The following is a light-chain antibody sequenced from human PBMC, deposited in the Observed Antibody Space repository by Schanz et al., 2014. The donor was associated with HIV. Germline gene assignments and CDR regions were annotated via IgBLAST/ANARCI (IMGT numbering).Light chain of an antibody. Sequence: QSVLTQSPSASASLGASVKLTCTLSSGYSSYAIAWHQQQPEKGPRYLMKLNSDGSHSKGDGIPDRFSGSSSGAERYLTISSLQSEDEADYYCATWDDSLNGLYVFATGTKLTVL. CDR2: LNSDGSH. CDR3: ATWDDSLNGLYV. V-gene: IGLV4-69*01. J-gene: IGLJ1*01. CDR1: SGYSSYA.